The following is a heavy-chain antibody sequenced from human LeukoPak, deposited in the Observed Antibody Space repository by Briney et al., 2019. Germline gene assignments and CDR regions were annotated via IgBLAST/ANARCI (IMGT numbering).Heavy chain of an antibody. CDR3: AKDQVYYDSSGY. J-gene: IGHJ4*02. Sequence: GGSLRLSCAASGFTFSSYAMSWLRQAPGKGLEWVSAISGSGGSTYYADSVKGRFTISRDNSKNTLYLQMNSLRAEDTAVYYCAKDQVYYDSSGYWGQGTLVTVSS. D-gene: IGHD3-22*01. CDR2: ISGSGGST. V-gene: IGHV3-23*01. CDR1: GFTFSSYA.